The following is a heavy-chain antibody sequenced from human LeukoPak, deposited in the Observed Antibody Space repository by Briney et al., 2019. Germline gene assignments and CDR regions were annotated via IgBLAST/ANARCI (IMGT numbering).Heavy chain of an antibody. J-gene: IGHJ6*03. CDR3: ASRHQYCSSTSCYTPGDYYYYMDV. Sequence: SVKVSCKASGGTFSSHAISWVRQAPGQGLEWMGGIIPIFGTANYAQKFQGRVTITTDESTSTAYMELSSLRSEDTAVYYCASRHQYCSSTSCYTPGDYYYYMDVWGKGTTVTVSS. V-gene: IGHV1-69*05. CDR1: GGTFSSHA. D-gene: IGHD2-2*02. CDR2: IIPIFGTA.